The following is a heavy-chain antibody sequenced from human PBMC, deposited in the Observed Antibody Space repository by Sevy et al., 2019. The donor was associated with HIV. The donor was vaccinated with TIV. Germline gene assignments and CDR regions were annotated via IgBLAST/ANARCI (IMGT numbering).Heavy chain of an antibody. J-gene: IGHJ4*02. CDR1: GFTFSSYA. CDR3: ATDVNTRYDSSGYYKADY. CDR2: ISGSGGST. V-gene: IGHV3-23*01. D-gene: IGHD3-22*01. Sequence: GGSLRLSCAASGFTFSSYAMSWVRQAPGKGLEWVSAISGSGGSTYYADSVKGRFTISRDNSKNTLYPQMNSLRAEDTAEYYCATDVNTRYDSSGYYKADYWGQGTLVTVSS.